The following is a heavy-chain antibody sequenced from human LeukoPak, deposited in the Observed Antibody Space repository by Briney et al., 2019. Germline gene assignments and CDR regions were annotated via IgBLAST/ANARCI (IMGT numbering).Heavy chain of an antibody. CDR3: ARTARGSSSEFDY. V-gene: IGHV1-46*01. J-gene: IGHJ4*02. D-gene: IGHD6-6*01. Sequence: ASVKVSCKASGYTFSSYVLSWVRQAPGQGLEWMGIINPSGGSTSYAQKFQGRVTMTRDTSTSTVYMELSSLRSEDTAVYYCARTARGSSSEFDYWGQGTLVTVSS. CDR1: GYTFSSYV. CDR2: INPSGGST.